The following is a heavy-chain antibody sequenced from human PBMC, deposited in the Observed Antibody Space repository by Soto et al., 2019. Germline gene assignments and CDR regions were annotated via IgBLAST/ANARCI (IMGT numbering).Heavy chain of an antibody. CDR1: GFTFSDAW. Sequence: GPLRLSCAASGFTFSDAWMSWVRQAPGKGLEWVGRIKSKTDGGTRDYAAPVKGRVTISRDDSKNTLYLQMNSLKTEDTAVYYCTCLHYDILTGSKWNYFDYWGQTTLTTVSP. V-gene: IGHV3-15*01. CDR2: IKSKTDGGTR. D-gene: IGHD3-9*01. J-gene: IGHJ4*02. CDR3: TCLHYDILTGSKWNYFDY.